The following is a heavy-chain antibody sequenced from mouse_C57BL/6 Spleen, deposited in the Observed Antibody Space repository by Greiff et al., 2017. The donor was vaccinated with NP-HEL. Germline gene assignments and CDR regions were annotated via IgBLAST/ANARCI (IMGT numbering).Heavy chain of an antibody. J-gene: IGHJ3*01. CDR1: GYTFTDYE. Sequence: QVQLKESGAELVRPGASVTLSCKASGYTFTDYEMHWVKQTPVHGLEWIGAIDPETGGTAYNKKFKGKAILTADKSSSTAYMELRSLTSEDSAVYYCTREAEDYYGNPGFAYWGQGTLVTVAA. CDR3: TREAEDYYGNPGFAY. D-gene: IGHD2-1*01. V-gene: IGHV1-15*01. CDR2: IDPETGGT.